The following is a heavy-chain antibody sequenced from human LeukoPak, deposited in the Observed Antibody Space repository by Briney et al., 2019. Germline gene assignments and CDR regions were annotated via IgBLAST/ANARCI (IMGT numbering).Heavy chain of an antibody. CDR3: AKGAGSGSHDYSDF. J-gene: IGHJ4*02. D-gene: IGHD3-10*01. V-gene: IGHV3-23*01. CDR1: GFTFSSYA. Sequence: PGGSLRLSCTASGFTFSSYAMSWVRQAPGKGLEWVSGISGSGGSTYYAASVSGRFTISRDASKSTLYLQMNNLRAEDTALYYCAKGAGSGSHDYSDFWGQGTLVTVSS. CDR2: ISGSGGST.